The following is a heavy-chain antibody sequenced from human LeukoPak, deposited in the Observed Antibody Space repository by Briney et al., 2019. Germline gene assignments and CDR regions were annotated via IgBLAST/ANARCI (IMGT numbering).Heavy chain of an antibody. CDR2: IKHDGSVQ. CDR1: GFTFTTYW. J-gene: IGHJ3*02. CDR3: ARDPEDYYDSSAYYDGFDT. Sequence: GGSLRLSCAASGFTFTTYWMSWGRQAPGKGLEWVANIKHDGSVQYCVDSVKGRFTISRDNAKNSLYLQMNSLRAEDTAVYYCARDPEDYYDSSAYYDGFDTWGQGTMVTVSS. V-gene: IGHV3-7*01. D-gene: IGHD3-22*01.